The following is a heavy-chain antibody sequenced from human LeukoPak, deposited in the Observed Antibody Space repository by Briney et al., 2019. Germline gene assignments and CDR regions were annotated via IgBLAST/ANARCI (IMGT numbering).Heavy chain of an antibody. J-gene: IGHJ6*03. D-gene: IGHD3-3*01. CDR1: GFTFSTST. CDR2: ISSSGNSI. V-gene: IGHV3-48*02. Sequence: GGSLRLSCAASGFTFSTSTLNWVRQAPGKGLEWISHISSSGNSIYYADSVKGRFTISRDKAKNSLYLEINSLRDEDTAVYYCARGSDYWSGSHYMDVWGKGTTITVSS. CDR3: ARGSDYWSGSHYMDV.